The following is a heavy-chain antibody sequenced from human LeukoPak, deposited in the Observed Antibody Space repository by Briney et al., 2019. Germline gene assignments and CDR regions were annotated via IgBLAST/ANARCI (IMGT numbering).Heavy chain of an antibody. J-gene: IGHJ4*02. CDR1: GFTVTSSA. D-gene: IGHD6-19*01. V-gene: IGHV1-58*02. CDR3: AAAEGYSSGWELDY. CDR2: IVVGSGNT. Sequence: SVKVSCKPSGFTVTSSAMQWVRQPRGQRLEWIGWIVVGSGNTNYGQKFQERVTITRDMSTSTAYMELSSLRSEDTAVYYCAAAEGYSSGWELDYWGQGTLVTVSS.